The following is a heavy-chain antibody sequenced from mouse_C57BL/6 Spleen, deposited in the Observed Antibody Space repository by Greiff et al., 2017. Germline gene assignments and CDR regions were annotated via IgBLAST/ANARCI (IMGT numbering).Heavy chain of an antibody. CDR1: GYTFTSYW. V-gene: IGHV1-69*01. J-gene: IGHJ2*01. CDR3: ARYGTTVGLGY. Sequence: QVQLKQPGAELVMPGASVKLSCKASGYTFTSYWMHWVKQRPGQGLEWIGEIYPSDSYTNYNQTFKGKSTLTVDKSSSTAYMQLSSLTSEDSAVYYCARYGTTVGLGYWGQGTTLTVSS. CDR2: IYPSDSYT. D-gene: IGHD1-1*01.